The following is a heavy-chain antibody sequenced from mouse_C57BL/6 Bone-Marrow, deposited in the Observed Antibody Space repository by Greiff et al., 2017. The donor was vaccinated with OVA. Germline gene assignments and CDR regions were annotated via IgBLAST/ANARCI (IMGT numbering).Heavy chain of an antibody. CDR2: IYPGSGNT. CDR1: GYTFTDYY. CDR3: ARGGYYGSSYDYYAMDY. D-gene: IGHD1-1*01. V-gene: IGHV1-76*01. Sequence: QVQLKESGAELVRPGASVKLSCKASGYTFTDYYINWVKQRPGQGLEWIARIYPGSGNTYYNEKFKGKATLTAEKSSSTAYMQLSSLTSEDSAVYFCARGGYYGSSYDYYAMDYWGQGTSVTVSS. J-gene: IGHJ4*01.